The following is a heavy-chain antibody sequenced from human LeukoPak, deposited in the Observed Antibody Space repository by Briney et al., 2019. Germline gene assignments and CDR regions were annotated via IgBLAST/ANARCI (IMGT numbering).Heavy chain of an antibody. J-gene: IGHJ4*02. Sequence: GGSLRLSCAASGFRFSSQEMAWVRQAPGKGLEWVSYMSKVGRTIYYADSVKGRFTISRDNTRNSLFLQLNSLRADDTGFYYCARGSYTGFDLYFDSWGQGTLVTISS. CDR3: ARGSYTGFDLYFDS. V-gene: IGHV3-48*03. CDR1: GFRFSSQE. CDR2: MSKVGRTI. D-gene: IGHD5-12*01.